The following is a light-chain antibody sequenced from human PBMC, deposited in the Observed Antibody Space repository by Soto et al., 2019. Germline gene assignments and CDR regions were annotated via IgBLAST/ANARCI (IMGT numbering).Light chain of an antibody. CDR3: CSYAGSYTWV. J-gene: IGLJ3*02. Sequence: QSVLTQPRSVSGSPGQSVTISCTGTSSDLGGYTFVSWYQHHPGKAPKLMIYDVSKRPSGVPDRFSGSKSGNTASLTISGLQAEDEADYYCCSYAGSYTWVFGGGTKLTVL. V-gene: IGLV2-11*01. CDR2: DVS. CDR1: SSDLGGYTF.